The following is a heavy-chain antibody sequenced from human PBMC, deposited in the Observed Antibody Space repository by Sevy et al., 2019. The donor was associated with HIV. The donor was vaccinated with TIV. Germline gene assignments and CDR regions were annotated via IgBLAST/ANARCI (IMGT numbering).Heavy chain of an antibody. Sequence: SETLSLTCTVSGGSISNSYWTWIRQPPGKGLEWIGCIYYTGSTNFNPSLKSRLTMSVDKSTNQFSLNLRSVTAADTAVYYCAKNQLLEIDVFNICGQGTMVTVSS. D-gene: IGHD1-1*01. CDR1: GGSISNSY. V-gene: IGHV4-59*12. CDR2: IYYTGST. CDR3: AKNQLLEIDVFNI. J-gene: IGHJ3*02.